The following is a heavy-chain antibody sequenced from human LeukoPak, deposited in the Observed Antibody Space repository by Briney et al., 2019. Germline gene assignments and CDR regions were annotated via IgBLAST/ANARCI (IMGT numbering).Heavy chain of an antibody. CDR3: ARQIQYSSGWYGGGYFDY. J-gene: IGHJ4*02. CDR1: GGSISSSSYY. V-gene: IGHV4-39*01. CDR2: IYYSGST. D-gene: IGHD6-19*01. Sequence: SETLSLTCTVSGGSISSSSYYWGWIRQPPGEGLEWIGSIYYSGSTYYNPSLKSRVTISVDTSKNQFSLKLSSVTAADTAVYYCARQIQYSSGWYGGGYFDYWGQGTLVTVSS.